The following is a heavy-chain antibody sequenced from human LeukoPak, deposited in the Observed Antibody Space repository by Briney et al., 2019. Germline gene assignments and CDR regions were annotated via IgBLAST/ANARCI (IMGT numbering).Heavy chain of an antibody. V-gene: IGHV3-74*01. D-gene: IGHD2-15*01. CDR2: INENGTST. CDR1: GFTLSNFW. Sequence: PGGSLRLSCAASGFTLSNFWMHWVRQAPGKGLVWVSRINENGTSTNYADSVRGRFTISRDNAKNTLYLQMDTLRAEDTAVYYCARGGWPLDYWGHGTLVTVSS. J-gene: IGHJ4*01. CDR3: ARGGWPLDY.